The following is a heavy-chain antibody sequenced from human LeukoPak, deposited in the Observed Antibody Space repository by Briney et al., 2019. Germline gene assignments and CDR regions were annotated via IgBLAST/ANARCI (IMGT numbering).Heavy chain of an antibody. CDR2: ISWTSGSI. J-gene: IGHJ4*02. CDR3: AKGDIVATIAFYY. D-gene: IGHD5-12*01. CDR1: GFSFVDYA. V-gene: IGHV3-9*01. Sequence: SLILSCASSGFSFVDYAMHWVRQPPGKRLEWVSRISWTSGSIGYADSVKGRITISRDNSKNSLYLQMNSLRAEDTALYYCAKGDIVATIAFYYWGQGTLVTVSS.